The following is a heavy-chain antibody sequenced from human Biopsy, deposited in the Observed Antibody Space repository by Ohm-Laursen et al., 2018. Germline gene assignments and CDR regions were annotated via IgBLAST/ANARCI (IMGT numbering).Heavy chain of an antibody. CDR3: ARDRMTDVFGGPTRTDVFDS. V-gene: IGHV1-2*02. CDR2: VNPNSGAT. D-gene: IGHD3-10*01. Sequence: ASAKASRKASGYTFNDYYIHWVRQSPGQGLEWMGWVNPNSGATNSAEKFRGRVTLTRDTSISAVYIELRRLKSDDAAVYFCARDRMTDVFGGPTRTDVFDSWGQGTPVTVSS. J-gene: IGHJ4*02. CDR1: GYTFNDYY.